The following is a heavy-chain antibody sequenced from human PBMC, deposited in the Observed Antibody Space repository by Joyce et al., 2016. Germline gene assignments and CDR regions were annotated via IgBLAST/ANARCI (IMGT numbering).Heavy chain of an antibody. CDR2: INADTGNT. CDR3: ARGSGYCSGGNCYLSHIDY. V-gene: IGHV1-3*01. Sequence: QVQLVQSGAEVKKPGASVKVSCKASGFPLNNYAIHWVRQAPGQRLEWMGWINADTGNTESSQKFPCRLAITRDTSASTAYMDLSSLRSEDTAVYYCARGSGYCSGGNCYLSHIDYWGQGTLVTVSS. D-gene: IGHD2-15*01. J-gene: IGHJ4*02. CDR1: GFPLNNYA.